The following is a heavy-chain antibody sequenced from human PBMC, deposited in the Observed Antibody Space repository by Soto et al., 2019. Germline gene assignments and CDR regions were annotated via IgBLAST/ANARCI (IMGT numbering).Heavy chain of an antibody. CDR3: ALRGRVVVVPAAVSL. CDR2: ISGSGGST. J-gene: IGHJ4*02. V-gene: IGHV3-23*01. Sequence: GGSLRLSCAASGFTFSSYAMSWVRQAPGKGLEWVSAISGSGGSTYYADSVKGRFTISRDNSKNTLYLQMNSLRAEDTAVYYCALRGRVVVVPAAVSLWGQGTLVNVSS. CDR1: GFTFSSYA. D-gene: IGHD2-2*01.